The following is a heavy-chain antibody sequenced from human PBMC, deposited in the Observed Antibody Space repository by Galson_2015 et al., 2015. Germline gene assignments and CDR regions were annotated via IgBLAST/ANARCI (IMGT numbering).Heavy chain of an antibody. V-gene: IGHV3-48*03. CDR1: GFTLSSSE. J-gene: IGHJ4*02. CDR3: ARKDSYSISWLLDY. CDR2: ISSSSSTI. Sequence: SLRLSCAASGFTLSSSEMNWVRQAPGKGLEWVSYISSSSSTIYYADSVKGRFTISRDNAKNSLYLQMHSLRAEDTAVYYCARKDSYSISWLLDYWGQGTRVTVSP. D-gene: IGHD6-13*01.